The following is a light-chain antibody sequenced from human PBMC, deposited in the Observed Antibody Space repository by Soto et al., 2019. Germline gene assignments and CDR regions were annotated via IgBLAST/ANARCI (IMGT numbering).Light chain of an antibody. CDR2: GSG. J-gene: IGLJ1*01. CDR3: QSSDSRMSASV. CDR1: SGNIGAHYD. V-gene: IGLV1-40*01. Sequence: QSVLTQPPSVSGAPGQRVTISCTGSSGNIGAHYDVHWYQQLPGTGPKLVIYGSGNRPSGVPDRFSGSKSASSASLPISGLQPEDEAAYYCQSSDSRMSASVFGAGTKGTVL.